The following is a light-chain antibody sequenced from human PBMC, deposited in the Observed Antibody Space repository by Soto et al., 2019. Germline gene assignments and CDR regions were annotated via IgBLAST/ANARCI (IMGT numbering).Light chain of an antibody. V-gene: IGKV3-20*01. Sequence: EIVLTQSPCTLSLSPGERATLSCRAIQSVSSSHLAWYQQKPGQAPRLLISGASSRATGIPDRFTGSGSGTDFTLTISRLEPEDFAVYYCQQYGSSPRTFGQGTKVDIK. CDR1: QSVSSSH. CDR3: QQYGSSPRT. CDR2: GAS. J-gene: IGKJ1*01.